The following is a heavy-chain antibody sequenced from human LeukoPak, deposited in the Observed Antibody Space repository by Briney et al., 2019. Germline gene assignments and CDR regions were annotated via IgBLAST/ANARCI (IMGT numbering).Heavy chain of an antibody. CDR2: INPNSGGT. V-gene: IGHV1-2*02. CDR3: ARRNFWSGYSLDYFDY. CDR1: GYTFTGYY. J-gene: IGHJ4*02. Sequence: ASVKVSCKASGYTFTGYYMHWVRQAPGQGLEWMGWINPNSGGTNYAQKFQGRVTMTRDTSISTAYMELSRLRSDDTAMYYCARRNFWSGYSLDYFDYWGQGTLVTVSS. D-gene: IGHD3-3*01.